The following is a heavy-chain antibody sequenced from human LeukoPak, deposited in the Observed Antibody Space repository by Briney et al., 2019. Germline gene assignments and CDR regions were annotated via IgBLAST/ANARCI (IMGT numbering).Heavy chain of an antibody. D-gene: IGHD2-15*01. CDR2: IYYSGST. CDR1: GGSNSSSSYY. V-gene: IGHV4-39*01. CDR3: ARRGYLARGWFDP. J-gene: IGHJ5*02. Sequence: SETLSLTCTVSGGSNSSSSYYWGWIRQPPGKGLEWIGSIYYSGSTYYNPSLKSRVTISVDTSKNQFSLKLSSVTAADTAVYYCARRGYLARGWFDPWGQGTLVTVSS.